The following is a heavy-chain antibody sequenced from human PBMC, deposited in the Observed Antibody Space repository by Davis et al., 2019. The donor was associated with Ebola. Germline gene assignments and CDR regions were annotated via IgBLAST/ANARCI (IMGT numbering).Heavy chain of an antibody. V-gene: IGHV4-34*01. CDR2: INHSGST. Sequence: MPGGSLRLSCTVSGGSINNYYWSWIRQPPGKGLEWIGEINHSGSTNYNPSLKSRVTISVDTSKNQFSLKLSSVTAADTAVYYCARLCIAAAGVDYYYYGMDVWGKGTTVTVSS. CDR1: GGSINNYY. CDR3: ARLCIAAAGVDYYYYGMDV. D-gene: IGHD6-13*01. J-gene: IGHJ6*04.